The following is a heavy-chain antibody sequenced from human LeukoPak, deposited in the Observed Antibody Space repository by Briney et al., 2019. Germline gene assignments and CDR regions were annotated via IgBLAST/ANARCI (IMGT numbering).Heavy chain of an antibody. Sequence: SETLSLTSTVSGGSISSYYWSWIRPPPGKGLEWIGYIYYSGSTNYNTSLKRRVTTSVETSKNQFSLKLSSVTAAETAVYYCGRGDYYESSFDYWGQGTLVTVSS. CDR1: GGSISSYY. D-gene: IGHD3-22*01. J-gene: IGHJ4*02. CDR3: GRGDYYESSFDY. CDR2: IYYSGST. V-gene: IGHV4-59*01.